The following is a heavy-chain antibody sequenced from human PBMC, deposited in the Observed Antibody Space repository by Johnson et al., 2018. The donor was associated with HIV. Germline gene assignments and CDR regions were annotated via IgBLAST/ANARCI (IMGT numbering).Heavy chain of an antibody. CDR3: ARTRQGAFDI. CDR2: IKQDGSEK. Sequence: VQLVESGGGVVRPGGSLRLSCAASGFTFSSYWMSWVRQAPGKGLEWVANIKQDGSEKYYVDSVKGRITISRDNSKNTLYLQMNSLRPQDTAVYYCARTRQGAFDIWGQGTMVTVSS. CDR1: GFTFSSYW. V-gene: IGHV3-7*01. J-gene: IGHJ3*02.